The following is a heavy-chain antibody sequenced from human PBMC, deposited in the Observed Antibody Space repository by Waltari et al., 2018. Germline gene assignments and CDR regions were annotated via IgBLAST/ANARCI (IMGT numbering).Heavy chain of an antibody. Sequence: QVQLQESGPGLVKPSETLSLTCTVSGGSISSYYWSWIRQPPGKGLEWIGYSYYSGSTNYNPSLKSRVTISVDTSKNQFSLKLSSVTAADTAVYYCASDYDILTGVGAFDIWGQGTMVTVSS. CDR2: SYYSGST. J-gene: IGHJ3*02. CDR1: GGSISSYY. CDR3: ASDYDILTGVGAFDI. D-gene: IGHD3-9*01. V-gene: IGHV4-59*01.